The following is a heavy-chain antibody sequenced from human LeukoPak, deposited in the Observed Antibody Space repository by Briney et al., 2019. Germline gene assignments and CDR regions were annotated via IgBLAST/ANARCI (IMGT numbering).Heavy chain of an antibody. V-gene: IGHV1-8*01. CDR3: ASWAVADPVGYFQH. CDR1: GYTFTSYD. CDR2: MNPNSGNT. J-gene: IGHJ1*01. D-gene: IGHD6-19*01. Sequence: ASVKVSCRASGYTFTSYDISWVRQATGQGLEWMGWMNPNSGNTGYAQKFQGRVTMTRNTSISTAYMVLSSLRSEDTAVYYCASWAVADPVGYFQHWGQGTLVTVSS.